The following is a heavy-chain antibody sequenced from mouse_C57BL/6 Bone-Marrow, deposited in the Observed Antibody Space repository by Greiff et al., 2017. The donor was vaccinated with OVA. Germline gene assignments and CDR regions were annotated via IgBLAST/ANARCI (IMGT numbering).Heavy chain of an antibody. J-gene: IGHJ2*01. CDR1: GFTFSSYA. CDR2: ISDGGSYT. V-gene: IGHV5-4*01. D-gene: IGHD2-4*01. CDR3: ARSYDYDFDY. Sequence: EVQGVESGGGLVKPGGSLKLSCAASGFTFSSYALSWVRQTPEKRLEWVATISDGGSYTYYPDNVKGRFTISRDNAKNNLYLQMSHLKSEDTAMYYCARSYDYDFDYWGQGTTLTVSS.